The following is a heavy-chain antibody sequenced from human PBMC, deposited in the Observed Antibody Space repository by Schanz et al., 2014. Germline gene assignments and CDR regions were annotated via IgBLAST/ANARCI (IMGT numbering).Heavy chain of an antibody. CDR3: AKVRYSSGWRGDYFDE. J-gene: IGHJ4*02. D-gene: IGHD6-25*01. CDR2: ISASGGDT. CDR1: GFTFSTHA. V-gene: IGHV3-23*04. Sequence: EVQLVESGGGLVQPGGSLRLSCAASGFTFSTHAMSWVRQAPGKGLEWLSVISASGGDTYYADSVKGRFTISRDNSKNTLYLQMKSLRAEDTAVYYCAKVRYSSGWRGDYFDEWGQGTLVTVAS.